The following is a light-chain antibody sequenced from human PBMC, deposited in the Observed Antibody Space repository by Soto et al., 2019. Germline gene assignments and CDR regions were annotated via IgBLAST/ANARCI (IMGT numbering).Light chain of an antibody. CDR1: SSDVGGYTY. J-gene: IGLJ1*01. CDR3: NSYSSSTFYV. CDR2: QVT. V-gene: IGLV2-14*01. Sequence: QSVLTQPASVSGSPRQSITISCTGASSDVGGYTYVSWYQQYPGKAPKLLIYQVTSRASGVSHRFSGSKFGDTASLTISGLQPEDEAEYYCNSYSSSTFYVFGTGTKVTVL.